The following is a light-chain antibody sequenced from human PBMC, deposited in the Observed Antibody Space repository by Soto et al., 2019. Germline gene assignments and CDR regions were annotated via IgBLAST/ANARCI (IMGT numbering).Light chain of an antibody. CDR2: DAS. J-gene: IGKJ1*01. CDR1: ESISGW. CDR3: QQHYTYTWT. V-gene: IGKV1-5*01. Sequence: DIQITQSPSTLSASVGDRVTITCRASESISGWLAWYQQKPGEAPKLLIYDASTLESGVPSRFSGSGSETQFTLTISSLQPEDFATYYCQQHYTYTWTFGQGTKVDIK.